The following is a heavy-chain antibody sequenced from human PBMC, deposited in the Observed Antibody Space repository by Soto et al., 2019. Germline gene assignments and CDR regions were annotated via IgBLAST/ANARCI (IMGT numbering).Heavy chain of an antibody. V-gene: IGHV1-2*04. Sequence: ASVKVSCKASGYTFTGYYMHWVRQAPGQGLEWMGWINPNSGGTNYAQKSQGWVTMTRDTSISTAYMELSRLRSDDTAVYYCARGGYSSSSNAYYYYYYGMDVWGQGTTVTVSS. D-gene: IGHD6-6*01. CDR3: ARGGYSSSSNAYYYYYYGMDV. CDR2: INPNSGGT. CDR1: GYTFTGYY. J-gene: IGHJ6*02.